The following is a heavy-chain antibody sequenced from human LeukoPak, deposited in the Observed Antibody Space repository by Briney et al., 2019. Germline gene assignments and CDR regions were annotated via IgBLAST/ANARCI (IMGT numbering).Heavy chain of an antibody. Sequence: PGRSLRLSCAASGFTFSSYAMHWVRQAPGKGLEWVAVISYDGSNKYYADSVKGRFTISRDNSKNTLYLQMNSLRAEDTAVYYCARDIGRGDYWGQGTLVTVSS. V-gene: IGHV3-30-3*01. CDR2: ISYDGSNK. D-gene: IGHD1-26*01. J-gene: IGHJ4*02. CDR1: GFTFSSYA. CDR3: ARDIGRGDY.